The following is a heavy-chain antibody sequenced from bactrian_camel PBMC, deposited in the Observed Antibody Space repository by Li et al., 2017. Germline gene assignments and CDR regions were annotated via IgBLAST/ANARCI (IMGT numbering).Heavy chain of an antibody. CDR2: IYTADSRT. D-gene: IGHD1*01. CDR3: AKGAGPNDFGY. V-gene: IGHV3S1*01. Sequence: QVQLVESGGGVAQPGGSLRLSCVASGFTFTNAWMHWVRQAPGKGLEWVSSIYTADSRTNVAGSVKGQFTISRDNAKNMLYLQMNSLKSKDTALYYCAKGAGPNDFGYWGQGTQVTVS. CDR1: GFTFTNAW. J-gene: IGHJ6*01.